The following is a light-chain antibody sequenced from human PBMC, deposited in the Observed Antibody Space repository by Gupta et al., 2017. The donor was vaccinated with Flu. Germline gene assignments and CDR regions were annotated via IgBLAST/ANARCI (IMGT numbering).Light chain of an antibody. J-gene: IGKJ1*01. CDR1: QGISNY. Sequence: VGDRVTITCRASQGISNYLAWYQQKPGKVPKLLIYAASTLQSGVPCRFSGSGSGTDFTLTISSLQPEDVATYYCQKYNSAPRTFGRGTKVEVK. CDR2: AAS. CDR3: QKYNSAPRT. V-gene: IGKV1-27*01.